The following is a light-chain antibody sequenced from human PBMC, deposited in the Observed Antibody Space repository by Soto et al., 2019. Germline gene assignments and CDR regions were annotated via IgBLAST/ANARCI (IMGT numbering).Light chain of an antibody. CDR1: SSDFGGYDY. Sequence: QSALTQPASVSGSPGQSSTISCTGTSSDFGGYDYVSWYQQHPGKVPKLMIFEVSNRPSGVSYRFSGSKSGNTASLTISGLKAEDEADYYCSSYTGRSTLYVFGTGTKLTVL. V-gene: IGLV2-14*01. J-gene: IGLJ1*01. CDR2: EVS. CDR3: SSYTGRSTLYV.